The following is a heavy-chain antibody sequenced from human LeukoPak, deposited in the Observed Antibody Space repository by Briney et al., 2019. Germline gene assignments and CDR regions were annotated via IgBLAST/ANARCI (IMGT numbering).Heavy chain of an antibody. J-gene: IGHJ6*02. CDR1: GFTFSSYD. Sequence: GGSLRLFCAASGFTFSSYDMHWVRQATGKGLEWVSAIGTAGDTYYPGSVKGRFTISRENAKNSLYLQMNSLRAGDTAVYYCARGVYGSGPLDVWGQGTTVTVSS. CDR2: IGTAGDT. CDR3: ARGVYGSGPLDV. D-gene: IGHD3-10*01. V-gene: IGHV3-13*04.